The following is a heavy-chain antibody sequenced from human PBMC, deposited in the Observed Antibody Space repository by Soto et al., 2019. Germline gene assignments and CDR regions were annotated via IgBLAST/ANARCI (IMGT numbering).Heavy chain of an antibody. V-gene: IGHV3-7*01. CDR3: ARPLDY. CDR2: INQDGSEK. CDR1: GFTFNNYW. J-gene: IGHJ4*02. Sequence: GGSLRLSCAASGFTFNNYWMDWVRQAPGKGLEWVANINQDGSEKYYVDSVKGRFTISRDNAKNSLYLQMSSLTAEDSALYYCARPLDYWGQGTLVTVSS.